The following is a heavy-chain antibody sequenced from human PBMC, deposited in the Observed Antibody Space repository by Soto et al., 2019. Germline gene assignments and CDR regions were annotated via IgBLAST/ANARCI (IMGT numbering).Heavy chain of an antibody. V-gene: IGHV3-74*01. Sequence: PGGSLRLSCAASGFTFSSYWMHWVRQAPGKGLVWVSRIKSDGSSTSCADSVKGRFTISRDNAKNTLYLQMNSLRAEDTAVYYCASGLIGVAGTRNYWGQGTLVTVSS. CDR3: ASGLIGVAGTRNY. J-gene: IGHJ4*02. CDR2: IKSDGSST. CDR1: GFTFSSYW. D-gene: IGHD6-19*01.